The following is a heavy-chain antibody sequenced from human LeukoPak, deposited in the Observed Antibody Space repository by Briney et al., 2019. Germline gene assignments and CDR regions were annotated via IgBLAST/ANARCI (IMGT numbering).Heavy chain of an antibody. CDR2: IYSGGST. CDR1: GFTVSSNY. CDR3: AKGQISSGSLLRFDS. J-gene: IGHJ4*02. Sequence: GGSLRLSCAASGFTVSSNYMSWVRQAPGKGLEWVSVIYSGGSTYYADSVKGRFTISRDNSKNTLSLQMNSLRVEDTAVYYCAKGQISSGSLLRFDSWGQGTLVTVSS. D-gene: IGHD3-10*01. V-gene: IGHV3-66*01.